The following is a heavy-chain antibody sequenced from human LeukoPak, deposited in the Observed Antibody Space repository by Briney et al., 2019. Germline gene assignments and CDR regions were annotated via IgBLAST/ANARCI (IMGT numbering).Heavy chain of an antibody. J-gene: IGHJ4*02. CDR2: ISVYNGNT. CDR1: GYTFTSYG. V-gene: IGHV1-18*01. CDR3: ARAEIYDFWSGYLDY. D-gene: IGHD3-3*01. Sequence: ASAKVSCKASGYTFTSYGVSWVRQAPGQGLEWMGWISVYNGNTNYAQKLQGRVTMTTDTSTSTAYMELRSLRSDDTAVYYCARAEIYDFWSGYLDYWGQGTLVTVSS.